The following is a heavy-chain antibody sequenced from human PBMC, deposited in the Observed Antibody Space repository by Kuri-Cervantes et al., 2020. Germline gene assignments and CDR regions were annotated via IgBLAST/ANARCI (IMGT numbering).Heavy chain of an antibody. D-gene: IGHD1-26*01. V-gene: IGHV4-38-2*01. CDR3: ARVSVGATGAEYFQH. CDR1: VYSISSGHY. Sequence: SETLSLTCAVFVYSISSGHYWGWIRQPPGKGLEWIANIYHSGSTYYNPSLKSRVTISVDTSKNQFSLKLSSVTAADTAVYYCARVSVGATGAEYFQHWGQGTLVTVSS. J-gene: IGHJ1*01. CDR2: IYHSGST.